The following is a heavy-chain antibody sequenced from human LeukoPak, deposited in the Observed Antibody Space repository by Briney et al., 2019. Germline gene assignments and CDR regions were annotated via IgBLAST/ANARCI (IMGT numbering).Heavy chain of an antibody. Sequence: PGGSLRLSCAASGFTFSSYAMSWVRQAPGKGPEWDSAISGSGGSTYYADSVKGRFTISRDNSKNTLYLQMNSLRAEDTAVYYCARDDSTYDFWSGYRYYYMDVWGKGTTVTVSS. CDR3: ARDDSTYDFWSGYRYYYMDV. CDR1: GFTFSSYA. J-gene: IGHJ6*03. CDR2: ISGSGGST. D-gene: IGHD3-3*01. V-gene: IGHV3-23*01.